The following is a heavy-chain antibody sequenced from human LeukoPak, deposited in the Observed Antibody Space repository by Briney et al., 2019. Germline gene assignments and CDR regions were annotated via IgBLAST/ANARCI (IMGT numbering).Heavy chain of an antibody. J-gene: IGHJ4*02. CDR3: ASPGDRDTWSRPRPELFDY. CDR2: IIPILGIA. Sequence: ASVKVSCKASGGTFSSYTISWVRQAPGQGLEWMGRIIPILGIANYAQKFQGRVTITADKSTSTAYMELSSLRSEDTAVYYCASPGDRDTWSRPRPELFDYWGQGTLVTVSS. CDR1: GGTFSSYT. V-gene: IGHV1-69*02. D-gene: IGHD7-27*01.